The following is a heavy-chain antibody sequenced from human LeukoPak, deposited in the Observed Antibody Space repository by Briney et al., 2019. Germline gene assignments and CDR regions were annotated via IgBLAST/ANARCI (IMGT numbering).Heavy chain of an antibody. CDR3: ARDRYCSGGSCYSFDY. CDR1: GFTFSSYA. CDR2: ISYDGSNK. V-gene: IGHV3-30-3*01. D-gene: IGHD2-15*01. J-gene: IGHJ4*02. Sequence: GGSLRLSCAASGFTFSSYAMSWVRQAPGKGLEWVAVISYDGSNKYYADSVKGRFTISRDNSKNTLYLQMNSLRAEDTAVYYCARDRYCSGGSCYSFDYWGQGTLVTVSS.